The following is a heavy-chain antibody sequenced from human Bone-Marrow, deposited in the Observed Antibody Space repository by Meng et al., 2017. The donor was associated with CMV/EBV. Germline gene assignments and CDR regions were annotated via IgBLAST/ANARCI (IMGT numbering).Heavy chain of an antibody. V-gene: IGHV1-2*02. J-gene: IGHJ4*02. D-gene: IGHD6-19*01. Sequence: VQRVQSGAEVKKPGASVKVSCKASAYTVTDYYINWVRQAPGQWLEWMGWINPNDDTNYAQNFQGRVTMTRDMSINTVYMELSRLTSDDTAVYYCARSSGWSRFDYWGLGTLVTVSS. CDR1: AYTVTDYY. CDR2: INPNDDT. CDR3: ARSSGWSRFDY.